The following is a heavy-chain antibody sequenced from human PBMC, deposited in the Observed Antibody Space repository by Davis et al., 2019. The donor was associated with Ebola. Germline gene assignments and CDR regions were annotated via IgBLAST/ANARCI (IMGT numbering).Heavy chain of an antibody. CDR3: TRSSYSGYDYEDY. Sequence: GESLKISCAASGFTFSSYAMHWVRQAPGKGLEWVAVISYDGSNKYYADSVKGRFTISRDNSKNTLYLQMNSLRAEDTAVYYCTRSSYSGYDYEDYWGQGTLVTVSS. V-gene: IGHV3-30-3*01. D-gene: IGHD5-12*01. J-gene: IGHJ4*02. CDR1: GFTFSSYA. CDR2: ISYDGSNK.